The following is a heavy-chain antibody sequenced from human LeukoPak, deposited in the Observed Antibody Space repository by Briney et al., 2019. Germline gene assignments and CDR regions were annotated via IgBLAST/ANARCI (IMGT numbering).Heavy chain of an antibody. V-gene: IGHV3-30*02. CDR1: AFTFSSYG. Sequence: GGSLRLSCAASAFTFSSYGMHWVRQAPGKGLEWVAYIQYDRTNEQYAHSVKGRFTISRDNSKSTLYLQMNSLRAEDTAVYYCARGGSYLSAFDIWGQGTMVTVSS. D-gene: IGHD1-26*01. CDR2: IQYDRTNE. CDR3: ARGGSYLSAFDI. J-gene: IGHJ3*02.